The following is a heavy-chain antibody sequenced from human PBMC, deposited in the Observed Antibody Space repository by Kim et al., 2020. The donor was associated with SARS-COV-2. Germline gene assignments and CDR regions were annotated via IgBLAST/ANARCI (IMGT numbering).Heavy chain of an antibody. CDR2: ISYDGSNK. V-gene: IGHV3-30*18. D-gene: IGHD2-15*01. CDR3: AKDGGCSGGSCSLSDY. CDR1: GFTFSSYG. J-gene: IGHJ4*02. Sequence: GGSLRLSCAASGFTFSSYGMHWVRQAPGKGLEWVAVISYDGSNKYYADSVKGRFTISRDNSKNTLYLQMNSLRAEDTAVYYCAKDGGCSGGSCSLSDYWGQGTLVTVSS.